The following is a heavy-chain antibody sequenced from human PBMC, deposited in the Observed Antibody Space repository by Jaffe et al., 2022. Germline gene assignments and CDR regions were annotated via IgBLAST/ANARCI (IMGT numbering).Heavy chain of an antibody. V-gene: IGHV1-46*03. Sequence: QVQLVQSGAEVKKPGASVKVSCKASGYTFTSYYMHWVRQAPGQGLEWMGIINPSGGSTSYAQKFQGRVTMTRDTSTSTVYMELSSLRSEDTAVYYCARATSMVQGVISLDYWGQGTLVTVSS. CDR3: ARATSMVQGVISLDY. J-gene: IGHJ4*02. CDR1: GYTFTSYY. CDR2: INPSGGST. D-gene: IGHD3-10*01.